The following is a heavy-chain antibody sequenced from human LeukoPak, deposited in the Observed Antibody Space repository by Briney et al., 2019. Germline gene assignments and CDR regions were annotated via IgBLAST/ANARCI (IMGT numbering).Heavy chain of an antibody. J-gene: IGHJ4*02. CDR1: GFTFSNYY. CDR2: ITSTSNGAYM. CDR3: ARGGSQNVLRFLEWLFSGRDIMGY. D-gene: IGHD3-3*01. V-gene: IGHV3-21*01. Sequence: GGSLRLSCAASGFTFSNYYMHWVRKAPGKGPEWVSSITSTSNGAYMYYADSVKGRFTISRDNAKNSLYLQMNSLRAKDTAVYYCARGGSQNVLRFLEWLFSGRDIMGYWGQGTLVTVSS.